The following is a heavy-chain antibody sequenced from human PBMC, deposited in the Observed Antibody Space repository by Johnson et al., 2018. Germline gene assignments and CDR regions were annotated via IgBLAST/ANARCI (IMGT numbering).Heavy chain of an antibody. CDR2: IYLSGYT. V-gene: IGHV4-4*02. CDR3: ATCSGSYYGFFYYMDV. Sequence: QVQLQESGPGLVKPSGTLSLTCAVSGGSISSSNWWSWVRQPPGKGLEWIGEIYLSGYTNYNPSLKSRVTISVDKSKNHFSLKLTSVTAADTAVYYCATCSGSYYGFFYYMDVWGKGTTVTVSS. D-gene: IGHD1-26*01. CDR1: GGSISSSNW. J-gene: IGHJ6*03.